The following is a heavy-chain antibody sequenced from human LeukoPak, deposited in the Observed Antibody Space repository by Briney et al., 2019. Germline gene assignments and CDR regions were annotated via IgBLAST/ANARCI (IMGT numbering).Heavy chain of an antibody. CDR3: ARQSSSACDY. Sequence: GESLKISCKGSGYNFTTYWIGWVRQMPGKSLEWMGIVYPGDSDTRYSPSFQGQVTISADKSSNTAYLQWSRLKASDTAMYYCARQSSSACDYWGQGTLVTVSS. V-gene: IGHV5-51*01. CDR2: VYPGDSDT. D-gene: IGHD6-6*01. J-gene: IGHJ4*02. CDR1: GYNFTTYW.